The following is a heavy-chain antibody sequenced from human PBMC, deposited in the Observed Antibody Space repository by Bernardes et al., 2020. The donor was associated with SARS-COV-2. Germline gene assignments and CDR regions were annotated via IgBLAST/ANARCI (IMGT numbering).Heavy chain of an antibody. D-gene: IGHD4-17*01. Sequence: RRSRTLSCAPSGFTSRSKAMGWVRHAAGEGLGWGSAISGRGGSTYYADSVKGRLTISRDNSKNTLYLQMNSLRAEDTAVYYCATSPGVTTGSYYYYGMDVWGQGTTVTVSS. CDR3: ATSPGVTTGSYYYYGMDV. V-gene: IGHV3-23*01. J-gene: IGHJ6*02. CDR2: ISGRGGST. CDR1: GFTSRSKA.